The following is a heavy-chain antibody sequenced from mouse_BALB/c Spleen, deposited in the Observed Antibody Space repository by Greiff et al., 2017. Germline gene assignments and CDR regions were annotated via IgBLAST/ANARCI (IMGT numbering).Heavy chain of an antibody. J-gene: IGHJ2*01. D-gene: IGHD1-2*01. V-gene: IGHV3-6*02. CDR2: ISYDGSN. CDR1: GYSITSGYY. CDR3: ARAITTALYYFDY. Sequence: EVKLMESGPGLVKPSQSLSLTCSVTGYSITSGYYWNWIRQFPGNKLEWLGYISYDGSNNYNPSLKNRISITRDTSKNQFFLKLNSVTTEDTATYYCARAITTALYYFDYWGQGTTLTVSS.